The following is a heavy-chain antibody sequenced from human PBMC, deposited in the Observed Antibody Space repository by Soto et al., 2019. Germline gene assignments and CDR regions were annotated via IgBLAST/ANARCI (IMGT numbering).Heavy chain of an antibody. CDR3: AKDPGYCSGGSCFDY. CDR1: GFTFSSYG. Sequence: VGSLRLSCAASGFTFSSYGMHWVRQAPGKGLEWVAVISYDGSNKYYADSMKGRFTISRDNSKNTLYLQMNSLRAEDTAVYYCAKDPGYCSGGSCFDYWGQGTLVTVSS. D-gene: IGHD2-15*01. J-gene: IGHJ4*02. V-gene: IGHV3-30*18. CDR2: ISYDGSNK.